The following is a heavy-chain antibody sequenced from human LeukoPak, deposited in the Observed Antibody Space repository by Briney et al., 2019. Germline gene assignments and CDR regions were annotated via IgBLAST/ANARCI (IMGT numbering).Heavy chain of an antibody. CDR1: GFIFSSYG. Sequence: GGSLRLSCAASGFIFSSYGMHWVRQAPGKGLEWVAFIQYDGSNKYYADSVKGRFTISRDNSKNTLYLQMNSLRTEDTAVYYCAKEPFDYWGQGTLVTVSS. J-gene: IGHJ4*02. V-gene: IGHV3-30*02. CDR2: IQYDGSNK. CDR3: AKEPFDY.